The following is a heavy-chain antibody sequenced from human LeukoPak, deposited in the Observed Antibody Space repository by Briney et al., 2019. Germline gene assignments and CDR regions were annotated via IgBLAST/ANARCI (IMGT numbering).Heavy chain of an antibody. CDR2: IYSGGST. V-gene: IGHV3-53*01. CDR1: GFTVSSNY. CDR3: AYEKDRGAFDI. D-gene: IGHD1-14*01. J-gene: IGHJ3*02. Sequence: QSGGSLRLSCAASGFTVSSNYMSWVRQAPGKGLEWVSVIYSGGSTYYADSVKGRFTISRDNSKNTLYLQMNSLRAEDTAVYYCAYEKDRGAFDIWGQGTMVTVSS.